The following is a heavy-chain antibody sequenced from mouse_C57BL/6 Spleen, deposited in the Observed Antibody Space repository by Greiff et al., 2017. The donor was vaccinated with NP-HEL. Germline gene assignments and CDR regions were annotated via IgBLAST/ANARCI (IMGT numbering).Heavy chain of an antibody. J-gene: IGHJ1*03. V-gene: IGHV3-6*01. CDR3: AKESTVVATDWYFDV. CDR2: ISYDGSN. CDR1: GYSITSGYY. D-gene: IGHD1-1*01. Sequence: EVQLQESGPGLVKPSQSLSLTCSVSGYSITSGYYWNWIRQFPGNQLEWMGYISYDGSNNYNPSLKNRIPITRATSKYQFFLKLNSVTTEDTATYYCAKESTVVATDWYFDVWGTGTTVTVSS.